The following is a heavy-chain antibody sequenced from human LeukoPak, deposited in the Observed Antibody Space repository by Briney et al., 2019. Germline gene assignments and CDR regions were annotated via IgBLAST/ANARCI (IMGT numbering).Heavy chain of an antibody. CDR2: ISSSSSYI. CDR1: GFTFSSYS. CDR3: ARDPKGYSSSWYAFDI. V-gene: IGHV3-21*04. Sequence: GGSLRLSCAASGFTFSSYSMNWVRQAPGKGLEWVSSISSSSSYIYYADSVKGRFTISRDNSKNTLYLQMNSLRAEDTAVYYCARDPKGYSSSWYAFDIWGQGTMVTVSS. D-gene: IGHD6-13*01. J-gene: IGHJ3*02.